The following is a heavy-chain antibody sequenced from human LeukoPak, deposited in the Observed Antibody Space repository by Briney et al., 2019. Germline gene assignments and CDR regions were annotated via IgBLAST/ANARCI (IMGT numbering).Heavy chain of an antibody. CDR2: INGDGRTT. Sequence: GGSLRLSCSASGFIFSTYTMYWVRQAPGKGLEYVSVINGDGRTTYYIDSVKGRFTISRDNSKNTLYLQMSSLRADDTAVYYCARDSGSVWGQGTTVTVSS. CDR1: GFIFSTYT. J-gene: IGHJ6*02. V-gene: IGHV3-64D*06. CDR3: ARDSGSV. D-gene: IGHD5-12*01.